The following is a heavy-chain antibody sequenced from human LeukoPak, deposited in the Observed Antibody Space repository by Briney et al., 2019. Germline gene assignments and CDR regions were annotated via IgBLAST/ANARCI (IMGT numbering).Heavy chain of an antibody. CDR3: ARDSLYSSGTDGFDP. CDR2: ISGYNGNT. CDR1: GYTFTNYG. V-gene: IGHV1-18*04. Sequence: ASVKVSCKASGYTFTNYGISWVRQAPGQGLEWMGWISGYNGNTNYVQKLQDRVTMTTDTSTSTAYMELRSLRSDDTAVYYCARDSLYSSGTDGFDPWGQGTLVTVSS. D-gene: IGHD6-19*01. J-gene: IGHJ5*02.